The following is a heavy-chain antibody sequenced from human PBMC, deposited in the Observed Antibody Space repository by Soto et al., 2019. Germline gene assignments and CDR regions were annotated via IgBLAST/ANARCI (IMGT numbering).Heavy chain of an antibody. D-gene: IGHD4-17*01. CDR3: AVYGYGVSAAAY. J-gene: IGHJ4*02. CDR2: INQDGSER. V-gene: IGHV3-7*03. Sequence: GFPRLSCAGSGLTFRNDWLSWVRQAPGKGLEWVANINQDGSERYYVDSVRGRFTISRDNVENSLYLQLNSLRPEDTAVYYCAVYGYGVSAAAYWGQGTLVTVSS. CDR1: GLTFRNDW.